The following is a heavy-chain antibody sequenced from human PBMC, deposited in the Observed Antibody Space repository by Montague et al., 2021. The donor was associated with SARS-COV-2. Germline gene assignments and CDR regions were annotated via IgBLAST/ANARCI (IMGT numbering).Heavy chain of an antibody. CDR3: AKGVHSSASYVCYFDH. CDR2: LGGSGANI. Sequence: SFSASGFPFSNFAMSWVRQAPGKGLEWVSGLGGSGANIYHADSVKGRFTISRDNSKNTLYLQMMGLRDEDTAVYYCAKGVHSSASYVCYFDHWGQGALVAVSS. J-gene: IGHJ4*02. CDR1: GFPFSNFA. D-gene: IGHD1-26*01. V-gene: IGHV3-23*01.